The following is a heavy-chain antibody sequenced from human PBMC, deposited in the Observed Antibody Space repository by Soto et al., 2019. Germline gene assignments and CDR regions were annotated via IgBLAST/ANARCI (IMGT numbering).Heavy chain of an antibody. CDR3: ARAHPYYYDSSGYSYYFDY. CDR1: GFTFSSYE. Sequence: GGSLRLSCAASGFTFSSYEMNWVRQAPGKGLEWVSYISSSGSTIYYADSVKGRFTISRDNAKNSLYLQMNSLRAEDTAVYYCARAHPYYYDSSGYSYYFDYGGQGTLVTVSS. V-gene: IGHV3-48*03. CDR2: ISSSGSTI. J-gene: IGHJ4*02. D-gene: IGHD3-22*01.